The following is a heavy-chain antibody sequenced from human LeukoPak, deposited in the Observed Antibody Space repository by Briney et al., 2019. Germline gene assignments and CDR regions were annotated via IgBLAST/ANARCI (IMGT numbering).Heavy chain of an antibody. D-gene: IGHD3-9*01. J-gene: IGHJ2*01. CDR1: GFTFSSYG. CDR3: ARDPRVDLDGYFDL. V-gene: IGHV3-33*01. Sequence: PGRSLRLSCAASGFTFSSYGMHWVRQAPPQGLERVAVIWYDASNKNYADSVKGRFTISRENSKNTLYLEMNSLRAEDTAVYYCARDPRVDLDGYFDLWGPGALVTVSS. CDR2: IWYDASNK.